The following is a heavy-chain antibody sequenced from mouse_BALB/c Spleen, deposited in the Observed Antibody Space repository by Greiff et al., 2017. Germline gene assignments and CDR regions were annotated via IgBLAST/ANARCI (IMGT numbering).Heavy chain of an antibody. CDR2: ISDGGSYT. V-gene: IGHV5-4*02. Sequence: EVKLVESGGGLVKPGGSLKLSCAASGFTFSDYYMYWVRQTPEKRLEWVATISDGGSYTYYPDSVKGRFTISRDNAKNNLYLQMSSLKSEDTAMYYCARGEGITTALYYYAMDYWGQGTSVTVSS. J-gene: IGHJ4*01. CDR3: ARGEGITTALYYYAMDY. CDR1: GFTFSDYY. D-gene: IGHD1-2*01.